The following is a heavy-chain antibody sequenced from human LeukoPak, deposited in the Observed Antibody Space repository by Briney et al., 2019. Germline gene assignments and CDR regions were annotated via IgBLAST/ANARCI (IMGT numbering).Heavy chain of an antibody. CDR3: AREVAVSGTENGAFNV. J-gene: IGHJ6*02. Sequence: GGSLRLSCAGSGFTFRSYAMHWVRQAPGKGLEWVAVISYDGSNKYYADSVKGRLTISRDNSENTLHLQMNSLRAEDTAVYFCAREVAVSGTENGAFNVWGPGTTVTVSS. CDR2: ISYDGSNK. D-gene: IGHD6-19*01. CDR1: GFTFRSYA. V-gene: IGHV3-30-3*01.